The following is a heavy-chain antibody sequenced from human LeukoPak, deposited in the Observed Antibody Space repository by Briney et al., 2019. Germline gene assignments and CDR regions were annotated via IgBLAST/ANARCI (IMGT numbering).Heavy chain of an antibody. CDR2: IFGGVST. Sequence: GFLRLSCAASGFTVSSNYMSWVRQAPGKGLEWVSVIFGGVSTYYADSVKGRFTISRDNSKNTLYLQMNSLRADDTAVYYCAKDLEAYGSGSLYGMDVWGQGTTVTVSS. CDR3: AKDLEAYGSGSLYGMDV. V-gene: IGHV3-66*01. CDR1: GFTVSSNY. D-gene: IGHD3-10*01. J-gene: IGHJ6*02.